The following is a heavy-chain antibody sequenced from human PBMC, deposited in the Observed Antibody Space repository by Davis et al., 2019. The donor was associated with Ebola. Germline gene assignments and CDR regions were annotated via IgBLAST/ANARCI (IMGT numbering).Heavy chain of an antibody. CDR1: GGTFSSYA. CDR3: ARDRWWRGDAFDI. D-gene: IGHD2-15*01. J-gene: IGHJ3*02. Sequence: SVKVSCKASGGTFSSYAISWVRQAPGQGLEWMGGIIPIFGTANYAQKFQGRVTITADRSTSTAYMELSSLRSEDTAVYYCARDRWWRGDAFDIWGQGTMVTVSS. V-gene: IGHV1-69*06. CDR2: IIPIFGTA.